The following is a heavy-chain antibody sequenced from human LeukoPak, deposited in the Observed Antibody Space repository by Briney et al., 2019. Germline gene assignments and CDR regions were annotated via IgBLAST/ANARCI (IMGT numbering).Heavy chain of an antibody. D-gene: IGHD2-15*01. CDR1: GFTFSSYG. CDR2: IRYDGSNK. J-gene: IGHJ3*02. V-gene: IGHV3-30*02. CDR3: AKPARPTIVVVVAATDDAFDI. Sequence: GGSLRLSCAASGFTFSSYGMHWVRQAPGKGLEWVASIRYDGSNKYYADSVKGRFTISRDNSKNTLYLQMNSLRAEDTAVYYCAKPARPTIVVVVAATDDAFDIWGQGTMVTVSS.